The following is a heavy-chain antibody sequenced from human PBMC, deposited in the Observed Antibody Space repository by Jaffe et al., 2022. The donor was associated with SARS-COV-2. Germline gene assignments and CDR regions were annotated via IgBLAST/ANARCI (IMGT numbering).Heavy chain of an antibody. D-gene: IGHD6-19*01. CDR3: ASEEGVAERPDFYYGMDV. CDR1: GGTFSSYA. Sequence: QVQLVQSGAEVKKPGSSVKVSCKASGGTFSSYAISWVRQAPGQGLEWMGGIIPIFGTANYAQKFQGRVTITADESTSTAYMELSSLRSEDTAVYYCASEEGVAERPDFYYGMDVWGQGTTVTVSS. J-gene: IGHJ6*02. V-gene: IGHV1-69*01. CDR2: IIPIFGTA.